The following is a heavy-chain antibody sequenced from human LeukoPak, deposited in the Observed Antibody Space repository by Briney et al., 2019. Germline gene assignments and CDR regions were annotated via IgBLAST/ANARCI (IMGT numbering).Heavy chain of an antibody. Sequence: ASVKVSCKASGYTFTTYGITWVRQAPGQGLEWMGWISAYNDNTNYAQKVQGRVTMTTDTSTSTAYMELSSLRSDDTAVYYCATDSRYSYYGDYRRMDYWGQGTLVTVSS. CDR3: ATDSRYSYYGDYRRMDY. CDR1: GYTFTTYG. J-gene: IGHJ4*02. V-gene: IGHV1-18*01. D-gene: IGHD4-17*01. CDR2: ISAYNDNT.